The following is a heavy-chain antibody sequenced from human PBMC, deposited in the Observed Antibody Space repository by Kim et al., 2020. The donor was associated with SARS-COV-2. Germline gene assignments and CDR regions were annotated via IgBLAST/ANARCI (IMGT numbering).Heavy chain of an antibody. CDR3: ARHRQPPDQSIVVVPAAEYWFDP. Sequence: SETLSLTCTVSGGSISSYYWSWIRQPTGKGLEWIGYIYYSGSTNYNPSLKSRVTISVDTSKNQFSLKLSSVTAADTAVYYCARHRQPPDQSIVVVPAAEYWFDPWGQGTLVTVSS. CDR1: GGSISSYY. J-gene: IGHJ5*02. D-gene: IGHD2-2*01. V-gene: IGHV4-59*08. CDR2: IYYSGST.